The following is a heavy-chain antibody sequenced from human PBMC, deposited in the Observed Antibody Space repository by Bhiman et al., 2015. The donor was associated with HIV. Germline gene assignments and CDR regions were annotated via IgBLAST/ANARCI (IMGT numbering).Heavy chain of an antibody. V-gene: IGHV3-21*02. D-gene: IGHD6-6*01. CDR2: ISGSSSYI. J-gene: IGHJ4*02. CDR1: GFTFSDAW. CDR3: ARRVQQLVDY. Sequence: EVQLVESGGGLVKPRGSLRLSCAASGFTFSDAWMNWVRQAPGKGLEWVSSISGSSSYIYYADSVKGRFTISRDNAKNSLYLQMNSLRAEDTAVYYCARRVQQLVDYWGQGTLVTVSS.